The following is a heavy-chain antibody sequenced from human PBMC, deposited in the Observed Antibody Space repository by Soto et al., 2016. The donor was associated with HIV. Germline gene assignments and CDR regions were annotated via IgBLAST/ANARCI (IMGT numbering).Heavy chain of an antibody. J-gene: IGHJ5*02. D-gene: IGHD2-15*01. CDR1: GFTFSDYY. V-gene: IGHV3-11*05. CDR3: ARDGPDQLPLHP. Sequence: QVQLVESGGGLVKPGGSLRLSCAASGFTFSDYYMSWIRQAPGKGLEWVSYISSSSSYTNYADSVKGRFTISRDNAKNSLYLQMNSLRAEDTAVYYCARDGPDQLPLHPWGQGTLVTVSS. CDR2: ISSSSSYT.